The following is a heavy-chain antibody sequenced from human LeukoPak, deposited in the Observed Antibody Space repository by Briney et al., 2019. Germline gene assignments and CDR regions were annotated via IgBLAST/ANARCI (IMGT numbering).Heavy chain of an antibody. CDR1: GYSFTSYW. D-gene: IGHD1-1*01. CDR3: ARSERDPFRENSPFSEYFQH. CDR2: IYPGDSDT. V-gene: IGHV5-51*01. J-gene: IGHJ1*01. Sequence: GESLKISCKGSGYSFTSYWIGWVRQMPGKGLEWMGIIYPGDSDTRYSPSFQGQVTISADKSISTAYLQWSSLKASDTAVYYCARSERDPFRENSPFSEYFQHWGQGTLVTVSS.